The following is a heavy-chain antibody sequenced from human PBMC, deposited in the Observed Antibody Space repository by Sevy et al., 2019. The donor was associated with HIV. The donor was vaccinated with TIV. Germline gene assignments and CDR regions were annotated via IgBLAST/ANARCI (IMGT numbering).Heavy chain of an antibody. J-gene: IGHJ4*02. V-gene: IGHV3-30*18. D-gene: IGHD5-18*01. CDR1: GLTFSTYG. Sequence: AGSLRLSCAASGLTFSTYGMHWVRQAPGKALEWVAVIAYDGNIQYYADSVKGRFTVSRDNSKNTLYLQMNSLRAEDSAVYYCAKDQGGYSYAPGNWGQGTLVTVSS. CDR2: IAYDGNIQ. CDR3: AKDQGGYSYAPGN.